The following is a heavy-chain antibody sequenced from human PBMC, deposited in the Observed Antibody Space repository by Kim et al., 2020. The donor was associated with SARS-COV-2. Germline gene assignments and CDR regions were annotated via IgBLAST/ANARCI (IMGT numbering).Heavy chain of an antibody. Sequence: GGSLRLSCAASGFTFSDYYMSWIRQAPGKGLEWVSYISSSSSYTNYADSVKGRFTISRDNAKNSLYLQMNILRAEDTAVYYCARGPYDFWSGYQELNWFDPWGQGTLVTVSS. CDR2: ISSSSSYT. V-gene: IGHV3-11*05. CDR3: ARGPYDFWSGYQELNWFDP. CDR1: GFTFSDYY. J-gene: IGHJ5*02. D-gene: IGHD3-3*01.